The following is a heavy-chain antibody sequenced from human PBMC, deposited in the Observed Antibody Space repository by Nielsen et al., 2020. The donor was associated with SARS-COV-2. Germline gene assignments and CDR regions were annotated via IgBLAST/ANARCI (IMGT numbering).Heavy chain of an antibody. CDR1: GYPFTSSD. V-gene: IGHV1-8*01. D-gene: IGHD6-19*01. J-gene: IGHJ4*02. Sequence: ASVKVSCKASGYPFTSSDINWVRQATGQGLEWMGWMNPDSGNTGYAQKFQGRVTMTRNTSISTAYMELSSLRSEDTAMYYCARGGIAVAGIDYWGQGTLVTVSS. CDR2: MNPDSGNT. CDR3: ARGGIAVAGIDY.